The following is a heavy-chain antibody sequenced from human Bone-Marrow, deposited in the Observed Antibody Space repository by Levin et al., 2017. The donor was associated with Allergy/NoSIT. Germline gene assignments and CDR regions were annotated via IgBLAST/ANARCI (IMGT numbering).Heavy chain of an antibody. CDR1: GFTFSSYA. CDR2: ISTSGGGT. CDR3: AKDRCSGLSCYSFFVGGPSDY. Sequence: PEASVKVSCAASGFTFSSYAMTRVRQAPGKGLEWVSTISTSGGGTYYADSVKGRFSVSRDNSKNTLFLQMNSLRAEDTALYYCAKDRCSGLSCYSFFVGGPSDYWGQGTLVTVSS. J-gene: IGHJ4*02. V-gene: IGHV3-23*01. D-gene: IGHD2-15*01.